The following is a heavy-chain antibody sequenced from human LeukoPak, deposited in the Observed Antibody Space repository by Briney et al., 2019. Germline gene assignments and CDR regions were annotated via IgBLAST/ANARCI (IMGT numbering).Heavy chain of an antibody. CDR1: GGSLSGYY. CDR2: INHSGST. Sequence: PSETLSLTCAVYGGSLSGYYWSWIRQPPGKGLEWIGEINHSGSTNYNPSLKSRVTISVDTSKNQFSLKLSSVTAADTAVYYCARIRLTYYYDSSGYYYVPYYFDYWGQGTLVTVSS. J-gene: IGHJ4*02. D-gene: IGHD3-22*01. V-gene: IGHV4-34*01. CDR3: ARIRLTYYYDSSGYYYVPYYFDY.